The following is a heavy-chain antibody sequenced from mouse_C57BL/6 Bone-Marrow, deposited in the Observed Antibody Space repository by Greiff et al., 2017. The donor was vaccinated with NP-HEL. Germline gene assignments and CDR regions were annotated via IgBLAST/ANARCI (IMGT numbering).Heavy chain of an antibody. Sequence: EVKLMESGGGLVQPKGSLKLSCAASGFSFNTYAMNWVRQAPGKGLEWVARIRSKSNNYATYYADSVKDRFTISRDDSESMLYLQMNNLKTEDPAMYYCVRQNYYGTSWDWYFDVWGTGTTVTVSS. D-gene: IGHD1-1*01. CDR1: GFSFNTYA. CDR3: VRQNYYGTSWDWYFDV. CDR2: IRSKSNNYAT. V-gene: IGHV10-1*01. J-gene: IGHJ1*03.